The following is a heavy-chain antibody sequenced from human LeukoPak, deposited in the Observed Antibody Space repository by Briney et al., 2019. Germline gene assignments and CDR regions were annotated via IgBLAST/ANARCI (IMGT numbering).Heavy chain of an antibody. CDR3: VRQQTSHGNFDY. J-gene: IGHJ4*02. D-gene: IGHD1-26*01. Sequence: GGSLRLSCAASGFTFSNHAMHWVRQATGKGLEWVSAIGTAGDTFYPGSVKGRFTISRENAKNSLSLQINSLKAEDTAVYYCVRQQTSHGNFDYWGQGTLVTVSS. CDR1: GFTFSNHA. CDR2: IGTAGDT. V-gene: IGHV3-13*01.